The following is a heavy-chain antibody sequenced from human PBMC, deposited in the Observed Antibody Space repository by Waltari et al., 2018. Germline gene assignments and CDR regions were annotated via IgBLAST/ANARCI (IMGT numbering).Heavy chain of an antibody. D-gene: IGHD4-17*01. J-gene: IGHJ1*01. CDR3: GRIAFGDDGGYFQY. CDR2: MQYRGST. Sequence: QLQLQESGPGLVRPSETLSPTCTVSGGSNTTNYNWAWIRQPPGKGLEWMGNMQYRGSTFYNPSLMSRVTISLDTSKNQFSLTLTSVDAADTAVYFCGRIAFGDDGGYFQYWGQGTLVTVSS. V-gene: IGHV4-39*01. CDR1: GGSNTTNYN.